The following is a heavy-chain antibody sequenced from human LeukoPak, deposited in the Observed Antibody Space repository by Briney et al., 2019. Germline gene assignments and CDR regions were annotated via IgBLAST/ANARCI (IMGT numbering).Heavy chain of an antibody. D-gene: IGHD2-21*02. J-gene: IGHJ1*01. CDR2: IYDDGST. Sequence: GGSLRLSCVVSGLTVSRKFMNWVRQAPGKGLEWVSGIYDDGSTFYADSVKGRFSISRDTSRNTLSLQMSSLRAEDTAVYFCASCGNDCDPRETAWVDFLHWGQGTLVTDSS. CDR1: GLTVSRKF. V-gene: IGHV3-66*01. CDR3: ASCGNDCDPRETAWVDFLH.